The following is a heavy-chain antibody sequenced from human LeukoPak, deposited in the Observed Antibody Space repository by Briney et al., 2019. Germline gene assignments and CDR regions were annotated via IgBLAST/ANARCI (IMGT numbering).Heavy chain of an antibody. CDR1: GGSISSGSYY. CDR2: IYTSGST. V-gene: IGHV4-61*02. CDR3: ARVRFSRSGWSEYNWFDP. Sequence: SETLSLTCTVSGGSISSGSYYWSWIRQPAGKGLEWIGRIYTSGSTNYNPSLKSRVTMSVDTSKNQFSLKLSSVTAADTAVYYCARVRFSRSGWSEYNWFDPWGQGTLVTVSS. D-gene: IGHD6-19*01. J-gene: IGHJ5*02.